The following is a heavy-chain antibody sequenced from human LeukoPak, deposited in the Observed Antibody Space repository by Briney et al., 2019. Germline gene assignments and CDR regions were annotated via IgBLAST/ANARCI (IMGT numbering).Heavy chain of an antibody. CDR3: ARYLVIRGDAFDI. J-gene: IGHJ3*02. V-gene: IGHV1-69*08. CDR1: GGTFSNYT. D-gene: IGHD3-16*02. CDR2: IIPIVGTA. Sequence: GSSVTVSCKASGGTFSNYTINWVRQAPGQRLERMGRIIPIVGTANFAQNFQGRVTITADKSTSTAYMELSSLRSEDTAVYYCARYLVIRGDAFDIWGQGTMVTVSS.